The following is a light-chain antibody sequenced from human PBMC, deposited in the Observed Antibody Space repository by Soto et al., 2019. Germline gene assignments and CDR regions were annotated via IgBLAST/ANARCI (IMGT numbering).Light chain of an antibody. CDR2: RAS. Sequence: EIGLTQSPGTLALSPGERDTISCRASQSVSSDYLAWYQQKPGHPPNVLIYRASSRATGIPDRFSGSGSGTDFTLTISRLEPEDFAVYYCQQYDSSPLTFGGGTKVEIK. J-gene: IGKJ4*01. V-gene: IGKV3-20*01. CDR1: QSVSSDY. CDR3: QQYDSSPLT.